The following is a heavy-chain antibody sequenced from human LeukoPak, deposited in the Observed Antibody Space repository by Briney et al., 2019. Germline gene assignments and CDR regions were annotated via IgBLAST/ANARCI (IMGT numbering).Heavy chain of an antibody. CDR2: ITGSGDST. D-gene: IGHD3-10*01. CDR1: GFTFSSYA. J-gene: IGHJ4*02. V-gene: IGHV3-23*01. Sequence: GGSLRPSCAASGFTFSSYAMSWVRRAPGQGLEWDSAITGSGDSTYYADSVKGRFTISRDNSKNTLYLQVNSLRGEDTAVYYCAKEVYYYGSGSPFDYWGQGTLVTVSS. CDR3: AKEVYYYGSGSPFDY.